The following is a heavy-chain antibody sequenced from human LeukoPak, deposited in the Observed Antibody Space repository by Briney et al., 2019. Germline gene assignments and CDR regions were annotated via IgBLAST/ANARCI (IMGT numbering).Heavy chain of an antibody. J-gene: IGHJ4*02. CDR1: GLTFSTSG. CDR2: IGPTGSDR. D-gene: IGHD1-14*01. V-gene: IGHV3-21*06. CDR3: ATETNGRHYDY. Sequence: TGGSLRLSCTASGLTFSTSGFNWVRQAPGKGLEWVASIGPTGSDRYHADSIKGRFTISRDNTNNFLYLQMNSLRDEDTAVYYCATETNGRHYDYWGQGTLLTVSS.